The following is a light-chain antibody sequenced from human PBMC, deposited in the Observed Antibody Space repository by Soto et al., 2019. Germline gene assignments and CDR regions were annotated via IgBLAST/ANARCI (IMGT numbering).Light chain of an antibody. V-gene: IGKV1-5*01. Sequence: IPLTQSPSTLSASVGDRVTITCRASQGLXSWFAWYQQSPGKAPKFLXDYASSLESGGPSRLSGSGSETEFTLTISSMHPYDFANYYLQQYKSDSKTFGQGTKVDIK. CDR1: QGLXSW. J-gene: IGKJ1*01. CDR3: QQYKSDSKT. CDR2: YAS.